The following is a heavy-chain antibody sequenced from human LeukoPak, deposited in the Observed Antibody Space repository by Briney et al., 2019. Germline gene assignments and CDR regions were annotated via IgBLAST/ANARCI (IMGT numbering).Heavy chain of an antibody. V-gene: IGHV4-59*08. D-gene: IGHD6-13*01. Sequence: SETLSLTCTVSGGSISSYYWSWIRQPPGKGLEWIGNIFYSGSPNYNPSLKSRVTISFDTSENQFSLKLSSVTAADTAVYYCARVGHLAATGTYDYWGQGTLVTVSS. CDR3: ARVGHLAATGTYDY. CDR2: IFYSGSP. J-gene: IGHJ4*02. CDR1: GGSISSYY.